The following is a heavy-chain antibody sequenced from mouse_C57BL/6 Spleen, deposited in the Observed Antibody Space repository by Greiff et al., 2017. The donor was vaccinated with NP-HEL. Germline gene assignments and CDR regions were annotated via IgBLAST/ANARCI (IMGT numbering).Heavy chain of an antibody. Sequence: QVQLKQSGAELVKPGASVKISCKASGYAFSSYWMNWVKQRPGKGLEWIGQIYPGDGDTNYNGKFKGKATLTADKSSSTAYMQLSSLTSEDSAVYFCARSLPPGAMDYWGQGTSVTVSS. CDR1: GYAFSSYW. D-gene: IGHD5-5*01. V-gene: IGHV1-80*01. J-gene: IGHJ4*01. CDR3: ARSLPPGAMDY. CDR2: IYPGDGDT.